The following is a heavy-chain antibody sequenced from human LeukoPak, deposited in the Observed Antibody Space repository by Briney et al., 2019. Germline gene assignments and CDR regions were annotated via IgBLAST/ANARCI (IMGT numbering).Heavy chain of an antibody. V-gene: IGHV1-18*01. D-gene: IGHD3-9*01. CDR1: GYTFTSYG. CDR3: ASKKWGDDILTGYYIY. J-gene: IGHJ4*02. CDR2: ISAYNGNT. Sequence: ASVKVSCTASGYTFTSYGISWVRQAPGQGLEWMGWISAYNGNTNYAQKLQGRVTMTTDTSTSTAYMELSSLRSEDTAVYYCASKKWGDDILTGYYIYWGQGTLVTVSS.